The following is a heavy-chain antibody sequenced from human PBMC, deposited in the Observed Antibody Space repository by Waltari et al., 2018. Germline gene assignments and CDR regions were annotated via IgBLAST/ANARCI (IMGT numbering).Heavy chain of an antibody. V-gene: IGHV3-7*01. CDR3: SRLTMIRGVPSYYSYYMDV. CDR2: INQDASDK. CDR1: GFSFSSHW. D-gene: IGHD3-10*01. J-gene: IGHJ6*03. Sequence: EVLLLESGGGLVQPGGSLRLSCAASGFSFSSHWMIWVRQAPGKGLEWVADINQDASDKYYVDSVKGRFTISRDNAKNSLYLQMNTLRVEDTAVYYCSRLTMIRGVPSYYSYYMDVWGKGTTVTVSS.